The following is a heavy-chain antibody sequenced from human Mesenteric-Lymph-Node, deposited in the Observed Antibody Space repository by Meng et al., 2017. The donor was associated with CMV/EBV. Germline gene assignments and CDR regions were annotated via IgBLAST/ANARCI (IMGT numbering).Heavy chain of an antibody. J-gene: IGHJ3*02. V-gene: IGHV3-20*04. Sequence: ETLSLTCAASGFTFDDYGMSWVRQAPGKGLEWVSGINWNGGSTGYADSVKGRFTISRDNAKNSLYLQMNSLRAEDTALYYCARVRGSYAAFDIWGQGTMVTVSS. CDR1: GFTFDDYG. D-gene: IGHD1-26*01. CDR3: ARVRGSYAAFDI. CDR2: INWNGGST.